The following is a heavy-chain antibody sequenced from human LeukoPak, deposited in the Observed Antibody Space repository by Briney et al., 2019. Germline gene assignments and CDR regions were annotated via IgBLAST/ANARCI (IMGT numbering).Heavy chain of an antibody. Sequence: GGSLRLSCAASGFTFSSYEMNWVRQAPGKGLEWVAVIWEDGTNIKYADSVKGRFTISRDNSRNTLYLQMNSLRDEDTAVYFCARAGYNSGWYEFWGQGVLVTVSS. CDR1: GFTFSSYE. D-gene: IGHD6-19*01. CDR3: ARAGYNSGWYEF. CDR2: IWEDGTNI. V-gene: IGHV3-33*08. J-gene: IGHJ5*01.